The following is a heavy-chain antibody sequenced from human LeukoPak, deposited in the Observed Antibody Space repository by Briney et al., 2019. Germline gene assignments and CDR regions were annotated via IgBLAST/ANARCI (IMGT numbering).Heavy chain of an antibody. Sequence: GGSLRLSCAASGFTFSSYAMSWVRQAPGKGLEWVSAISGSGGSTYYADSVKGRFTISRDNSKNTLYLQMNSLRAEDTAVYYCAKDLAYSSGRRVGNWFDPWGQGTLVTVSS. CDR1: GFTFSSYA. J-gene: IGHJ5*02. CDR3: AKDLAYSSGRRVGNWFDP. V-gene: IGHV3-23*01. D-gene: IGHD6-19*01. CDR2: ISGSGGST.